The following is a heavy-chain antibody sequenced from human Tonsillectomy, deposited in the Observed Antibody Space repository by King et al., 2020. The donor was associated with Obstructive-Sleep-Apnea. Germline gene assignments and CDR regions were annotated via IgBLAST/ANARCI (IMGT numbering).Heavy chain of an antibody. J-gene: IGHJ5*02. CDR3: ARDQALGWFDP. Sequence: VQLQESGPGLVKPSQTLSLTCTVSGVSISRGAHYWSWIRQHPGKGLEWIGCIDYSGSTYYNPSLKSRVTISVDRSKNHFSLRLSSVTAADTAVYYCARDQALGWFDPWGQGILVTVSS. CDR1: GVSISRGAHY. V-gene: IGHV4-31*03. CDR2: IDYSGST.